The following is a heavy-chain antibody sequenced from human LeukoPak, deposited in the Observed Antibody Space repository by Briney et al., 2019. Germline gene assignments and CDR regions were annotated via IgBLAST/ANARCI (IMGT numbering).Heavy chain of an antibody. J-gene: IGHJ4*02. CDR3: AGGRSGNYGLFDY. V-gene: IGHV3-74*01. Sequence: PGGSLRLSCAASGFTFSGCWMHWVRQAPGKGLVWVSRISTDGSSTNYADSVKGRFTISRDNAKNTLYLQMNSLRADDTAVYYCAGGRSGNYGLFDYWGQGTLVTVSS. D-gene: IGHD1-26*01. CDR1: GFTFSGCW. CDR2: ISTDGSST.